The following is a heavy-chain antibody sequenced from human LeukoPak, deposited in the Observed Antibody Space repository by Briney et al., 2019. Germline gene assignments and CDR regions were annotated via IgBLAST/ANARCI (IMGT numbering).Heavy chain of an antibody. CDR1: GGSISSYY. J-gene: IGHJ4*02. D-gene: IGHD6-19*01. Sequence: SETLSLTCTVSGGSISSYYWSWIRQPPGKGLEWIGYIYYSGSTNYNPSLKSRVTISVDTSKNQFSLKLSSVTTADTAVYYCARLVAGSFDYWGQGTLVTVSS. CDR2: IYYSGST. CDR3: ARLVAGSFDY. V-gene: IGHV4-59*08.